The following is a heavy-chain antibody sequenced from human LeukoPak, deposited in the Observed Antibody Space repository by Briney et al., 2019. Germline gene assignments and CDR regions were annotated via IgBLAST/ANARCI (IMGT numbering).Heavy chain of an antibody. D-gene: IGHD1-14*01. CDR2: INHGGST. CDR1: GGSVSTTHY. V-gene: IGHV4-34*01. Sequence: PSETLSLTCTVSGGSVSTTHYWSWIRQPLGKGLEWIGEINHGGSTNYNPSLKSRVTISVDTSKNQFSLKLSSVTAADTAVYYCARQRPVGIWGQGTMVTVSS. J-gene: IGHJ3*02. CDR3: ARQRPVGI.